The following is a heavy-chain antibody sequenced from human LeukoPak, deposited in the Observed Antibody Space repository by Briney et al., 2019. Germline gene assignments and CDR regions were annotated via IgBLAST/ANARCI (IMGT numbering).Heavy chain of an antibody. V-gene: IGHV4-34*01. CDR3: ARLLPLQGGDV. Sequence: PSETLSLTCTVSGGSISSYYWSWIRQPPGKGLEWIGEINHSGGTNYNPSLKSRVAISLDTSNNQFSLKLNSVTAADTAVYYCARLLPLQGGDVWGQGTTVTVSS. D-gene: IGHD2-15*01. J-gene: IGHJ6*02. CDR1: GGSISSYY. CDR2: INHSGGT.